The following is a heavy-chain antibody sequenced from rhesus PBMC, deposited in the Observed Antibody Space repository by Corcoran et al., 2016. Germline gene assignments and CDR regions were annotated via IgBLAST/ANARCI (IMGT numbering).Heavy chain of an antibody. CDR2: ISVSGGGA. V-gene: IGHV4-173*01. CDR1: GGPVSSNS. J-gene: IGHJ5-2*02. CDR3: ATLVGVPGSLDV. D-gene: IGHD2-39*01. Sequence: QVQLQESGPGLVTPSETLSLTCAVSGGPVSSNSWSWIRQSPGKGLGWIGRISVSGGGADYNPSLKSRVTLSTETAKNQFSLRRTSVTAADTALYFCATLVGVPGSLDVWGRGVLVTVSS.